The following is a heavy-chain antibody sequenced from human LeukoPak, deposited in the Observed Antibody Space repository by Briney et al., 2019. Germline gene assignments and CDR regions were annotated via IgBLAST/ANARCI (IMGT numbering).Heavy chain of an antibody. Sequence: GGSLRLSCAASGFTFSSYWMSWVRQAPGKGLEWVANIKQDGSEKYYVDSVKGRFTISRDNAKNSLYLQMNSLRAEDTAVYYCARLPEIAAPSYVDYRGQGTLVTVSS. CDR2: IKQDGSEK. CDR1: GFTFSSYW. CDR3: ARLPEIAAPSYVDY. D-gene: IGHD6-6*01. J-gene: IGHJ4*02. V-gene: IGHV3-7*01.